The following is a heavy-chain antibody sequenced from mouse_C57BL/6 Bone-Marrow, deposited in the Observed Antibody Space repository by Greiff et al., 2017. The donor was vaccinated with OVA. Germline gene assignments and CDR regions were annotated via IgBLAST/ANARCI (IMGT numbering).Heavy chain of an antibody. CDR2: FHPYNDDT. J-gene: IGHJ2*01. V-gene: IGHV1-47*01. CDR3: ARGTTAIRTGYFDY. D-gene: IGHD1-2*01. Sequence: QVHVKQSGAELVKPGASVKMSCKASGYTFTTYPIEWMKQNHGKSLEWIGNFHPYNDDTKYNEKFKGKATLTVEKSSSTVYLELSRLTSDDSAVYYCARGTTAIRTGYFDYWGQGTTLTVSS. CDR1: GYTFTTYP.